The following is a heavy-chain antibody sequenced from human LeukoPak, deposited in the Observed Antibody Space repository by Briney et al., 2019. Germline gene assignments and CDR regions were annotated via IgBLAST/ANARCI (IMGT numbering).Heavy chain of an antibody. V-gene: IGHV3-48*03. CDR3: ARDSLRPFDY. CDR1: GFTFSSYE. D-gene: IGHD3-16*01. CDR2: ISSGGSTI. J-gene: IGHJ4*02. Sequence: GGSLRLSCAASGFTFSSYEMNWVRQAPGKGLEWVSYISSGGSTIKYRDSVKGRFTISRDNAKNSLYLQMNSLRAEDTAVYYCARDSLRPFDYWGQGTLVTVSS.